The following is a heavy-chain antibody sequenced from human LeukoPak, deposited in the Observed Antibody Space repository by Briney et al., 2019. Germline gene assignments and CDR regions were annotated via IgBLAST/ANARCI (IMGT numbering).Heavy chain of an antibody. V-gene: IGHV4-39*01. Sequence: PSETLSLICSVSGGSISSSNHYWGWIRQPPGKGLEWIGTIYYSGTTYYNPSLESRVTISEDMSKNQFSLTLRSVTAADTAVYYCARQISDYYYYYIDVWGKGTTVTVSS. J-gene: IGHJ6*03. CDR2: IYYSGTT. CDR1: GGSISSSNHY. CDR3: ARQISDYYYYYIDV. D-gene: IGHD3-10*01.